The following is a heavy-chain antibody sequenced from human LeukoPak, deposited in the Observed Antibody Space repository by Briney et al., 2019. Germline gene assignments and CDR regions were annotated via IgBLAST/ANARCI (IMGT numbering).Heavy chain of an antibody. Sequence: GGSLRLSCAASGFTFSGYWMSWVRQAPGKGLEWVANIKRDGSEKYYVDSVKGRFTISRDNAKNSLFLQMNSLRAEDTAVYYCARDSLSGSQDYWGQGTLVTVSS. CDR2: IKRDGSEK. D-gene: IGHD1-26*01. V-gene: IGHV3-7*01. CDR3: ARDSLSGSQDY. CDR1: GFTFSGYW. J-gene: IGHJ4*02.